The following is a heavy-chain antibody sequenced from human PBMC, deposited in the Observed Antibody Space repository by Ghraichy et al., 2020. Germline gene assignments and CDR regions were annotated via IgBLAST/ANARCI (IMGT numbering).Heavy chain of an antibody. V-gene: IGHV4-61*02. CDR3: ARESHVWFGEQNAFDI. Sequence: SLNISCTVSGGSISSGSYYWSWIRQPAGKGLEWIGRIYTSGSTNYNPSLKSRVTISVDTSKNQFSLKLSSVTAADTAVYYCARESHVWFGEQNAFDIWGQGTMVTVSS. J-gene: IGHJ3*02. CDR2: IYTSGST. CDR1: GGSISSGSYY. D-gene: IGHD3-10*01.